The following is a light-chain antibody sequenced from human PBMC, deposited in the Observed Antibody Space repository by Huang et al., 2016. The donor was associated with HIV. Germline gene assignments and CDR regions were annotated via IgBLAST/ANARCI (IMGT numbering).Light chain of an antibody. J-gene: IGKJ1*01. CDR2: ATS. CDR3: QQYHSLSWT. Sequence: DIQMTQSPSSLSASVGDRVTITCRASQGIVNSLAWYQQKPEKAPRPQLYATSTLEIGVPSRVIGSGYGTHYALTINSLQPEGIASYYCQQYHSLSWTFGQGTKVEIK. V-gene: IGKV1-NL1*01. CDR1: QGIVNS.